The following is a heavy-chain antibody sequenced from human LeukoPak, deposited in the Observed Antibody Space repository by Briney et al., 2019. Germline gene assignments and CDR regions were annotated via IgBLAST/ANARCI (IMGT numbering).Heavy chain of an antibody. Sequence: GGSLRLSCAASGFTFSSYGMHSVRQAPGKGLEWVAVIWYDGSNKYYADSVKGRFTISRDNSKNTLYLQMNSLRAEDTAVYYCAKAWGDYYDSSGPLGYWGQGTLVTVSS. CDR3: AKAWGDYYDSSGPLGY. J-gene: IGHJ4*02. V-gene: IGHV3-33*06. CDR1: GFTFSSYG. CDR2: IWYDGSNK. D-gene: IGHD3-22*01.